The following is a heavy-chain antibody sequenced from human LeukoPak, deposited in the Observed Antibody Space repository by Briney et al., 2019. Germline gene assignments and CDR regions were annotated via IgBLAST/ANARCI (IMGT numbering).Heavy chain of an antibody. Sequence: SETLSLTCTVSGGSISSYYWSWIRQPAGKGLEWIGRIYTSGSTNYNPSLKSRVTMSVDTSKNQFSLKLSSVTAADTAVYYCASVRWERYCSSTSCSGAFDIWGQGTMVTVSS. D-gene: IGHD2-2*01. J-gene: IGHJ3*02. CDR1: GGSISSYY. CDR2: IYTSGST. CDR3: ASVRWERYCSSTSCSGAFDI. V-gene: IGHV4-4*07.